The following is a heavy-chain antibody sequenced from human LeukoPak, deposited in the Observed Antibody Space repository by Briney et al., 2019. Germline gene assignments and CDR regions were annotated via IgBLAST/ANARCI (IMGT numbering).Heavy chain of an antibody. CDR3: AKGSNRGVATIDY. D-gene: IGHD5-12*01. CDR2: ISSDGSNK. J-gene: IGHJ4*02. Sequence: PGRSLRLSCAASGFTFSDYGMHWVRQAPGKGLEWVAVISSDGSNKYYADSVKGRFTISRDNSKNTLFLQMNSLRAEDTAVYYCAKGSNRGVATIDYWGQGTLVTVSS. V-gene: IGHV3-30*18. CDR1: GFTFSDYG.